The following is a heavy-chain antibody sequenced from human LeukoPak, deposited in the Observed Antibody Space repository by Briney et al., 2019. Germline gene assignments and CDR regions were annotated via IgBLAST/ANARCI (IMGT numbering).Heavy chain of an antibody. J-gene: IGHJ6*02. D-gene: IGHD5-12*01. V-gene: IGHV1-46*01. Sequence: ASVKVSCKASGYTFTSYHIHWVRQAPGQGLEWVGRINPGSGSTSYAQKFQGRVTITADESTSTAYMELSSLRSEDTAVYYCARGGYSGSLWDLGTDDYYYGMDVWGQGTTVTVSS. CDR3: ARGGYSGSLWDLGTDDYYYGMDV. CDR1: GYTFTSYH. CDR2: INPGSGST.